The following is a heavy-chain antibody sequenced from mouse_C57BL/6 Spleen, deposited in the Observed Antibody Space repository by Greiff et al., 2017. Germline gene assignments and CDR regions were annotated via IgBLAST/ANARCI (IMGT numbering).Heavy chain of an antibody. CDR3: ARELWESHYYAMDY. CDR2: IYPNNGGN. Sequence: VQLKQSGAELVKPGASVKLSCKASGYTFTEYTIHWVKQRSGQGLEWIGYIYPNNGGNGYNQKFKGKATLTVDKSSSTAYMELRSLTSEDSAVYYCARELWESHYYAMDYWGQGTSVTVSS. J-gene: IGHJ4*01. V-gene: IGHV1-34*01. D-gene: IGHD4-1*01. CDR1: GYTFTEYT.